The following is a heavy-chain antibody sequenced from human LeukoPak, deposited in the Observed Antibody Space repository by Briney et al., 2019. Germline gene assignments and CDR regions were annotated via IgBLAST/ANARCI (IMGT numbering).Heavy chain of an antibody. V-gene: IGHV5-51*01. Sequence: GESLKISCKGSGYTFSSYWIGWVRQMPGKGLEWMGIIYPGDSDTRYGPSFQGQVTISADKSISTAYLQWSSLKASDTAMYYCARPPMSAWDAFDIWGQGTMVTVSS. J-gene: IGHJ3*02. D-gene: IGHD3-10*02. CDR1: GYTFSSYW. CDR3: ARPPMSAWDAFDI. CDR2: IYPGDSDT.